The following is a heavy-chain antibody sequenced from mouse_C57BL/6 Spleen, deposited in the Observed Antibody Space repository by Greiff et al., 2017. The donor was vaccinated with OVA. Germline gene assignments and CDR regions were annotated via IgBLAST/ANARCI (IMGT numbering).Heavy chain of an antibody. J-gene: IGHJ2*01. Sequence: VKLQESGAELVRPGASVTLSCKASGYTFTDYEMHWVKQTPVHGLEWIGAIDPETGGTAYNHKFKGKAILTADKSSSTAYMELRSLTSEDSAVYYCTRGRYGNKDYWGQGTTLTVSS. CDR3: TRGRYGNKDY. V-gene: IGHV1-15*01. D-gene: IGHD2-1*01. CDR1: GYTFTDYE. CDR2: IDPETGGT.